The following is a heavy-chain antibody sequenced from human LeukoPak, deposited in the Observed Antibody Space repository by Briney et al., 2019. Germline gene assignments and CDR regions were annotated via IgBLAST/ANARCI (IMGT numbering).Heavy chain of an antibody. V-gene: IGHV1-18*01. J-gene: IGHJ4*02. D-gene: IGHD5-12*01. CDR3: ARSRGYDYFFDY. CDR1: GYTFTSHV. Sequence: ASVKVSCKASGYTFTSHVSWVRQAPGQGLEWMGWISAYNGNTNYAQKLQGRVTMTTDTSTSTAYMELRSLRSDDTAVYYCARSRGYDYFFDYWGQGTLVTVSS. CDR2: ISAYNGNT.